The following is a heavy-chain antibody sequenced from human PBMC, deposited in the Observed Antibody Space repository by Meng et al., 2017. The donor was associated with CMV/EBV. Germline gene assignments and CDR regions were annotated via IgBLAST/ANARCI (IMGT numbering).Heavy chain of an antibody. V-gene: IGHV3-7*01. D-gene: IGHD3-16*01. Sequence: GVSLRLSCVASGFTSRTYWMSWVRQAPGKGLEWVANMNQDGSHKYYVDSVKGRFTISADNAKNSLYLQMNSLRAEDTAVYYCSKNGGWLIEHWGQGTMVTVSS. CDR3: SKNGGWLIEH. J-gene: IGHJ1*01. CDR2: MNQDGSHK. CDR1: GFTSRTYW.